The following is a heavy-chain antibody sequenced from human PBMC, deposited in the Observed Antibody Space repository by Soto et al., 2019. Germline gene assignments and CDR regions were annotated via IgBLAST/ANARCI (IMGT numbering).Heavy chain of an antibody. V-gene: IGHV4-31*03. CDR2: IYYSGST. D-gene: IGHD3-22*01. Sequence: TLSLTCTVSGGSISSGGYYWSWIRQHPGKGLEWIGYIYYSGSTYYNPSLKSRVTISVDTSKNQFSLKLSSVTAADTAVYYCARDIPGYYYDNWFDPWGQGTLITVSS. J-gene: IGHJ5*02. CDR3: ARDIPGYYYDNWFDP. CDR1: GGSISSGGYY.